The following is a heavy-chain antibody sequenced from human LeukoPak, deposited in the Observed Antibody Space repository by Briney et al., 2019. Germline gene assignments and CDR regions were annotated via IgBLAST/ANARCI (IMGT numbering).Heavy chain of an antibody. Sequence: GGSLRLSCAASGFTFSNYGMTWVRQAPGKGLEWVSGISGSGGTTYGAASVKGRFTVSRDNSKNILSLQMNSLRAEDTAVYFCAKTQGYFDFWGQGTLVTVSS. CDR2: ISGSGGTT. CDR1: GFTFSNYG. CDR3: AKTQGYFDF. V-gene: IGHV3-23*01. J-gene: IGHJ4*02.